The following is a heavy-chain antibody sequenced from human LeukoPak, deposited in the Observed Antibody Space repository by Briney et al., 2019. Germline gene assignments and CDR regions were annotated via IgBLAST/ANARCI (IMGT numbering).Heavy chain of an antibody. D-gene: IGHD3-3*01. J-gene: IGHJ4*02. CDR1: GFTFSSYG. Sequence: AGGSLRLSCAASGFTFSSYGMHWVRQAPGKWLEWVAVIWYDGSNKYYADSVKGRFTISRDNSKNTLYLQMNSLRAEDTAVYYCAKGPRITIFGVVTTNFDYWGQGTLVTVSS. CDR3: AKGPRITIFGVVTTNFDY. CDR2: IWYDGSNK. V-gene: IGHV3-33*06.